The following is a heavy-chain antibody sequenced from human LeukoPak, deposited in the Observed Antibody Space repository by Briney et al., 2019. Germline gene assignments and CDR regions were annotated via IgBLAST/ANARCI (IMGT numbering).Heavy chain of an antibody. CDR1: GFTFNGYH. V-gene: IGHV3-11*01. CDR2: ISPSGGTL. J-gene: IGHJ4*02. CDR3: ARSLTRHFDN. Sequence: PGGSLRLSCAASGFTFNGYHVGWIRQAPGKGMECISYISPSGGTLDYTDSVKGRFTISRDNARNSLYLQMNSLRSEDTAVYYCARSLTRHFDNWGQGTLVIVSS. D-gene: IGHD3-9*01.